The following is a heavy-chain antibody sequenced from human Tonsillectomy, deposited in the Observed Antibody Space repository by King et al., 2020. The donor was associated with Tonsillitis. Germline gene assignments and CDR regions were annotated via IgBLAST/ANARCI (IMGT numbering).Heavy chain of an antibody. CDR3: ARDGSGSYFGDYMDV. CDR1: GATFSSYA. Sequence: VQLVESGAEVKKPGSSVKVSCKASGATFSSYAISWVRQAPGQGLEWMGGIIPIFGTSNYAQKFQGRGTITADESTSTAYMELSSLRSEDTAVYYCARDGSGSYFGDYMDVWGKGTTVTVSS. D-gene: IGHD1-26*01. V-gene: IGHV1-69*01. J-gene: IGHJ6*03. CDR2: IIPIFGTS.